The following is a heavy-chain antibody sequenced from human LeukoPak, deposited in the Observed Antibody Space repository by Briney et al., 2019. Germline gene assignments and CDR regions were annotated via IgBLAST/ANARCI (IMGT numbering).Heavy chain of an antibody. V-gene: IGHV3-48*01. Sequence: GGSLRLSCAASGFTFNTYSMNWVRQAPGKGLEWVSYISSDSSTIYYADSVKGRFTISRDNAKNSLYLQMNSLRAEDTAVYYCAKDRKAWGDYVVYWGQGTLVTVSS. CDR1: GFTFNTYS. J-gene: IGHJ4*02. CDR3: AKDRKAWGDYVVY. CDR2: ISSDSSTI. D-gene: IGHD3-16*01.